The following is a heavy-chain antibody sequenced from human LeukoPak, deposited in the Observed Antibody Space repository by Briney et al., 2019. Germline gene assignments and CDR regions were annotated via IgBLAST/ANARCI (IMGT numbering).Heavy chain of an antibody. CDR2: IRYDGSNK. Sequence: GGSLRLSCAASGFTFSSYGMHWVRQAPGKGLEWVAFIRYDGSNKYYADSVKGRFTISRDNSKNTLYLQMNSLRAEDTAVYYCAKDVYYYGSGSYLGWFDPWGQGTLVTVSS. V-gene: IGHV3-30*02. J-gene: IGHJ5*02. D-gene: IGHD3-10*01. CDR3: AKDVYYYGSGSYLGWFDP. CDR1: GFTFSSYG.